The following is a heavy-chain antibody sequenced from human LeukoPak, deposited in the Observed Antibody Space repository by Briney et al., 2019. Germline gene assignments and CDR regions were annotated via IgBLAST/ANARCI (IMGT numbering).Heavy chain of an antibody. D-gene: IGHD6-19*01. CDR1: GYTFTSYY. J-gene: IGHJ4*02. V-gene: IGHV1-8*02. CDR2: MNPNSGNT. CDR3: ARTKSSGWYYFDY. Sequence: GASVKVSCKASGYTFTSYYMHWVRQATGQGLEWMGWMNPNSGNTGYAQKFQGRVTMTRNTSISTAYMELSSLRSEDTAVYYCARTKSSGWYYFDYWGQGTLVTVSS.